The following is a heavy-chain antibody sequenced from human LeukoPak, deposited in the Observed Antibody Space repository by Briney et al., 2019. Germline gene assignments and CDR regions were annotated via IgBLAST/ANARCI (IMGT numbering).Heavy chain of an antibody. J-gene: IGHJ4*02. CDR3: ARSSSSWYFF. D-gene: IGHD6-13*01. CDR2: IYYRGST. Sequence: SETLSLTCTVSVGSVSSGSYYGSWIRQPPGKGLEWIGFIYYRGSTNYNPSLQSRVTISVGRSKNQFSMKLSSVTAADTAVYYCARSSSSWYFFWGLGTQVTVSS. V-gene: IGHV4-61*01. CDR1: VGSVSSGSYY.